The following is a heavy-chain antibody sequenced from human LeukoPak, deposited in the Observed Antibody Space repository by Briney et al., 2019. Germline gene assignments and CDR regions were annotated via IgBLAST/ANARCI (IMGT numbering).Heavy chain of an antibody. D-gene: IGHD3-9*01. Sequence: GGSLRLSCAASGFTFSSYSMNWVRQAPGKGLEWVSSISSSSSYIYYADSVKGRFTISRDNAKNSLYLQMNSLRAEDTAVYYCARGYGSILTGYYHDAFDIWGQGTMVTVSS. V-gene: IGHV3-21*01. J-gene: IGHJ3*02. CDR2: ISSSSSYI. CDR3: ARGYGSILTGYYHDAFDI. CDR1: GFTFSSYS.